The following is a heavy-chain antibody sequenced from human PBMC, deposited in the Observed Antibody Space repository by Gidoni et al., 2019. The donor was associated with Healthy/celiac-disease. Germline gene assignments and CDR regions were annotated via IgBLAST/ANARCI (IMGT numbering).Heavy chain of an antibody. J-gene: IGHJ4*02. V-gene: IGHV1-8*01. D-gene: IGHD2-15*01. CDR2: MNPNSGNT. CDR1: GYTFTSYD. CDR3: ARGRKWSQNC. Sequence: VQLLQSGAQVKKPGASVQVSFRASGYTFTSYDINWVRQATGQGLEWMGWMNPNSGNTGYAQKFQGRVTMTRNTSISTAYMELSSLRSEDTAVYYCARGRKWSQNCWGQGTLVTVSS.